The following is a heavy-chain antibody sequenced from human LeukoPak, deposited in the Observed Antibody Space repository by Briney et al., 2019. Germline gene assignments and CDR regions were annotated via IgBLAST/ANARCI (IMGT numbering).Heavy chain of an antibody. Sequence: KPGGSLRLSCAASGFTFSQAWMSWVRQAPGKGLEWVGRIKRKADGETRDYAAPVKGRFTISRDDSENTLYLQMTSLKTEDSAVYFCAADTPGDNHPFDYWGQGTLVTVSS. J-gene: IGHJ4*02. D-gene: IGHD5-24*01. V-gene: IGHV3-15*01. CDR1: GFTFSQAW. CDR2: IKRKADGETR. CDR3: AADTPGDNHPFDY.